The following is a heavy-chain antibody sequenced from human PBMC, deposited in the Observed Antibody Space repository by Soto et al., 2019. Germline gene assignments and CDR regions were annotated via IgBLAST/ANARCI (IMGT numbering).Heavy chain of an antibody. D-gene: IGHD3-16*01. V-gene: IGHV1-69*12. Sequence: QVQLVQSGAEVKKPGSSVKVSCKASGGTFSSYAISWVRQAPGQGLEWMGGIIPIFGTANYAQKFQGRVTITADESTSTAYMKLSSLRSEDTAVYYCARSHPDMITFGGVFDYWGQGTLVTVSS. CDR1: GGTFSSYA. CDR3: ARSHPDMITFGGVFDY. J-gene: IGHJ4*02. CDR2: IIPIFGTA.